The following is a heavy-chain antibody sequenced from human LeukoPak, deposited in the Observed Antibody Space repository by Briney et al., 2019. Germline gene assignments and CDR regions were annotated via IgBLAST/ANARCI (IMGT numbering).Heavy chain of an antibody. CDR2: INPNSGGT. J-gene: IGHJ4*02. CDR3: ARVAGGDIVVVPAATLLDY. V-gene: IGHV1-2*02. D-gene: IGHD2-2*01. Sequence: GASVKVSCKASGYTFIGYYMHWVRQAPGQGLEWMGWINPNSGGTNYAQKFQGRVTMTRDTSISAAYMELSRLRSDDTAVYYCARVAGGDIVVVPAATLLDYWGQGTLVTVSS. CDR1: GYTFIGYY.